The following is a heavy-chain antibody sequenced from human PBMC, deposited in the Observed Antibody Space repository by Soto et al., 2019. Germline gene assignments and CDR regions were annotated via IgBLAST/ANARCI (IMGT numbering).Heavy chain of an antibody. D-gene: IGHD6-19*01. CDR1: GGSLSGYY. CDR3: ARGRRSSGWYSVNWFDP. CDR2: INHSGST. V-gene: IGHV4-34*01. J-gene: IGHJ5*02. Sequence: SETLSLTCAVYGGSLSGYYWSWIRQPPGKGLEWIGEINHSGSTNYNPSLKSRVTISVDTSKNQFSLKLSSVTAADTAVYYCARGRRSSGWYSVNWFDPWGQGTLVTVSS.